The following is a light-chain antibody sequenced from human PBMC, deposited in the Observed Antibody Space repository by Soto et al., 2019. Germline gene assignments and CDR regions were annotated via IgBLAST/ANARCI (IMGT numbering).Light chain of an antibody. V-gene: IGKV3-20*01. CDR3: QQYGSSTGP. Sequence: EIMLTQSPCTLPWTPGERATLSCRDSQSVSSSYLAWYQQKPGQAPRLLIHGASSRATGIPDRFSGSGSGTDFTLSISRLEPGDFAVYYCQQYGSSTGPFGQGTKVDI. CDR1: QSVSSSY. J-gene: IGKJ1*01. CDR2: GAS.